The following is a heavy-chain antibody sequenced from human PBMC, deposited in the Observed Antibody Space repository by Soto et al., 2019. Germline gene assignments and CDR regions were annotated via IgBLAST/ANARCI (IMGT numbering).Heavy chain of an antibody. CDR1: GFTFSSYG. V-gene: IGHV3-33*01. J-gene: IGHJ4*02. D-gene: IGHD7-27*01. CDR3: AREKTGAFDY. Sequence: QVQVVESGGGVVQPGRSLRLSCAASGFTFSSYGMHWVRQAPGKGLEWVAVIWYDGSIQYYADSVKGRFTISRDNSKNTLYLQMNSLRGEDTAMYYCAREKTGAFDYWGQGTLVNVSS. CDR2: IWYDGSIQ.